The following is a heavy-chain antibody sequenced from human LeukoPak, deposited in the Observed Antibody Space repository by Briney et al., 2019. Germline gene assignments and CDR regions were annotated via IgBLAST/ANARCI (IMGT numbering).Heavy chain of an antibody. CDR2: MSSGGDTI. CDR3: ARGWWDLLLRFGY. D-gene: IGHD1-26*01. J-gene: IGHJ4*02. V-gene: IGHV3-11*01. CDR1: GFTFSDYY. Sequence: TGGSLRLSCAGSGFTFSDYYMSWFRQAPGKGLECVSYMSSGGDTIYYADSVKGRFTISRDNAKNSLYLQMNSLRADDTAVFYCARGWWDLLLRFGYWGQGNLVIVTS.